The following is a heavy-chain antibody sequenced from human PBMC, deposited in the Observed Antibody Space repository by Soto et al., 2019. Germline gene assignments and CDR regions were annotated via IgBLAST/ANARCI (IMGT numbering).Heavy chain of an antibody. CDR3: ARGVWTVTTDYSFDC. J-gene: IGHJ4*02. Sequence: QVQLVQSGAEVKKPGSSVKVSCKASGGTFSSYAISWVRQAPGQGLEWMGGIIPIFGTANYAQKFQGRVTSNADESTSTAYMELSSLRSEATAVYYCARGVWTVTTDYSFDCWGQGTLVTVSS. D-gene: IGHD4-17*01. CDR2: IIPIFGTA. V-gene: IGHV1-69*12. CDR1: GGTFSSYA.